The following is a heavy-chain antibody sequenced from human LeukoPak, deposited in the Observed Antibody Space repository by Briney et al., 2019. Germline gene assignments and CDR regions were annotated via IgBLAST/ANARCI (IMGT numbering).Heavy chain of an antibody. V-gene: IGHV4-59*01. CDR1: GGSISSYY. CDR2: IYYSGST. Sequence: SETLSLTCTVSGGSISSYYWSWIRQPPGKRLEWIGYIYYSGSTNYNPSLKSRVTISVDTSKNQFSLKLSSVTAADTAVYYCARVNYYDSSGYYYFDYWGQGTLVTVSS. CDR3: ARVNYYDSSGYYYFDY. D-gene: IGHD3-22*01. J-gene: IGHJ4*02.